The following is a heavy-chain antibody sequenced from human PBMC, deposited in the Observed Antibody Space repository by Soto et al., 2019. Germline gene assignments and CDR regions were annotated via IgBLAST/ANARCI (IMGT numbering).Heavy chain of an antibody. Sequence: QVQLVESGGGVVQPGRSLRLSCAASGFTFTMHWVRQAPGKGLEWVALISSDGSNQYYADSVKGRFTISRDDSKNTLYLQLNSLGPEDTAVYHCARGPGFAFDYWGQVTLVTVSS. CDR2: ISSDGSNQ. D-gene: IGHD3-10*01. CDR1: GFTFT. J-gene: IGHJ4*02. V-gene: IGHV3-30-3*01. CDR3: ARGPGFAFDY.